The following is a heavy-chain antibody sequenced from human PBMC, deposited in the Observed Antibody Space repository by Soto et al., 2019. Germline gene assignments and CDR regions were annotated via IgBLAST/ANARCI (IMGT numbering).Heavy chain of an antibody. J-gene: IGHJ4*02. CDR3: AREPNYFDY. CDR1: GYTFTSYG. Sequence: QVQLVQSGAEVKKPGASVKVSCKASGYTFTSYGISWVRQAPGQGLEWMGWISAYNGNTNYAQKLQGRVTMTTDTATGTGYMELRSLKSDDTAVYYRAREPNYFDYWGQGTLVTVSS. CDR2: ISAYNGNT. V-gene: IGHV1-18*01.